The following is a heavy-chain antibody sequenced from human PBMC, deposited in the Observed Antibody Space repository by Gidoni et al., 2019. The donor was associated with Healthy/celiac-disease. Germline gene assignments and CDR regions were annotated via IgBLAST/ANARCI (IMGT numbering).Heavy chain of an antibody. D-gene: IGHD6-19*01. V-gene: IGHV4-4*02. CDR1: GGPISSSNW. Sequence: QVQLQESGPGLAKPSGTLSLTCAVSGGPISSSNWWSWVRQPPGKGLEWSGEIYHSGSTNYNPSLKSRVTISVDKSKTQFSLKLSSVTAADTAVYYCASGSGWSNRLDYWGQGTLVTVSS. CDR3: ASGSGWSNRLDY. J-gene: IGHJ4*02. CDR2: IYHSGST.